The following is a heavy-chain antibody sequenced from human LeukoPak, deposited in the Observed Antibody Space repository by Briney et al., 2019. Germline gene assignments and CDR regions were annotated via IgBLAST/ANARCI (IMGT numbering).Heavy chain of an antibody. CDR3: ARVGNY. D-gene: IGHD1-26*01. J-gene: IGHJ4*02. V-gene: IGHV3-30*04. CDR1: GFTFSSYA. CDR2: ISYDGSNK. Sequence: GGSLRLSCAASGFTFSSYAMHWVRQAPGKGLEWVAVISYDGSNKYYADSVEGRFTISRDNSKNTLYLQMNSLRAEDTAVYYCARVGNYWGQGTLVTVSS.